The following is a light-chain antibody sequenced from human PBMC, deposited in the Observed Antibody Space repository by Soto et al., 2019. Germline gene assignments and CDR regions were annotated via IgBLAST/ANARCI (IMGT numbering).Light chain of an antibody. CDR3: CSYAGSYTYV. Sequence: QSVLTQPRSVSGSPGQSVTISCTGTSSDVGGYNDVSWYQQHPGKAPKLMIYDVSKRPSGVPDRFSGSKSGNTASLTISGLQAEDEAYYYCCSYAGSYTYVFGTGTKLTVL. CDR1: SSDVGGYND. J-gene: IGLJ1*01. V-gene: IGLV2-11*01. CDR2: DVS.